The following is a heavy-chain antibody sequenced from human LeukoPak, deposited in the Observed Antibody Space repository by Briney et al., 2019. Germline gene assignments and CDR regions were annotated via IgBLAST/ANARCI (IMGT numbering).Heavy chain of an antibody. CDR1: GFTFSSYS. CDR2: ISSGGST. J-gene: IGHJ4*02. CDR3: AKAYYDILTGYYSAFDY. D-gene: IGHD3-9*01. Sequence: PGGSLRLSCAASGFTFSSYSMNWVRQAPGKGLEWVSSISSGGSTYYADSVKGRFTISRDNSKNTLYLQMNSLRAEDTAVYYCAKAYYDILTGYYSAFDYWGQGTLVTVSS. V-gene: IGHV3-23*01.